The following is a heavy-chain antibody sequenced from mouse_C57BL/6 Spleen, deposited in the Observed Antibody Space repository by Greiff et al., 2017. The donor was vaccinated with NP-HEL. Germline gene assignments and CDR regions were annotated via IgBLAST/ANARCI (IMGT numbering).Heavy chain of an antibody. J-gene: IGHJ2*01. CDR1: GFNFTSYW. CDR2: IDPSDSET. V-gene: IGHV1-52*01. CDR3: SRSHGSRYYYYLDY. Sequence: QVQLQQPGAELVRPGSSVKLSCMASGFNFTSYWMHWVKQRPIQGLEWIGNIDPSDSETHYNQKFKDKATLTVDKSSTTAYLQLSSLTSDESAVYYCSRSHGSRYYYYLDYWGQGTTLTVSS. D-gene: IGHD1-1*01.